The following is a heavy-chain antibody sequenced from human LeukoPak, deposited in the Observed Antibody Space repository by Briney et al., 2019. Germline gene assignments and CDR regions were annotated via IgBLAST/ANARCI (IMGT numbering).Heavy chain of an antibody. Sequence: GGSLRLSCAASGFTFDDYGMSWVRQAPGKGLEWVSGINWNGGSTGYADSVKGRFTISRDNAKNSLYLQMNSLRAEDTALYYCAKDRVEMATIGIPDYWGQGTLVTVSS. D-gene: IGHD5-24*01. CDR1: GFTFDDYG. CDR3: AKDRVEMATIGIPDY. J-gene: IGHJ4*02. CDR2: INWNGGST. V-gene: IGHV3-20*04.